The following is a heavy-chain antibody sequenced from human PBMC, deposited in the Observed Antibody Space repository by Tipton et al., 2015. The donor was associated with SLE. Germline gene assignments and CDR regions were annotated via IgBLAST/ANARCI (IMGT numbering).Heavy chain of an antibody. J-gene: IGHJ4*02. CDR2: ISNDGGAT. CDR1: GFMFSTYA. Sequence: SLRLSCAASGFMFSTYAIHWVRQAPGKGLEWVAVISNDGGATFYADSVRGRFTIPRDNSKNTVYLQMNSLRAEDTAVFYCARGVRTGVGDYFDYWGQGTLVAVSS. D-gene: IGHD7-27*01. V-gene: IGHV3-30*04. CDR3: ARGVRTGVGDYFDY.